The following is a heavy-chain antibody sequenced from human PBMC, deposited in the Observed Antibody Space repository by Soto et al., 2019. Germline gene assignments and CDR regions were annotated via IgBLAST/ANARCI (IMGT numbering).Heavy chain of an antibody. J-gene: IGHJ5*02. V-gene: IGHV3-23*01. CDR1: GFTFINYA. D-gene: IGHD2-2*01. Sequence: GSLRLSCAASGFTFINYAMSWVRQAPGKGLEWVSAISGSGVSTYYADSVKGRFTISRDNSNNILNLQMSSLRAEDTAVYYCAKSGSTTYPLKNWFDPWGQGTVVTVSS. CDR3: AKSGSTTYPLKNWFDP. CDR2: ISGSGVST.